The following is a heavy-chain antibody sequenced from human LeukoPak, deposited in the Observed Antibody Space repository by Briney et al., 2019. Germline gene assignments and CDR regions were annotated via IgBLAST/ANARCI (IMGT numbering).Heavy chain of an antibody. CDR1: GVSIRSYY. Sequence: PSETLSLTCTVSGVSIRSYYWSWIRQPQGKGLEWIGYIYYSGSTNYNPSLKSRVTISVDTSKNQFSLKLSSVTAADTAVYYCARLGYYYYGMDVWGQGTTVTVSS. V-gene: IGHV4-59*08. CDR3: ARLGYYYYGMDV. CDR2: IYYSGST. J-gene: IGHJ6*02.